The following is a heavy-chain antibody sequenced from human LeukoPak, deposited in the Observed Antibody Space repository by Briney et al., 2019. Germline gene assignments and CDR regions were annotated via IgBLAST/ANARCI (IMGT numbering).Heavy chain of an antibody. CDR1: GDSISSYY. J-gene: IGHJ4*02. CDR3: ARVVDNWNVEVFDY. CDR2: IYDSGNT. V-gene: IGHV4-59*01. D-gene: IGHD1-20*01. Sequence: KTSETLSLTCTVSGDSISSYYWSWIRQPPGKGLEWLGYIYDSGNTNYTPSLESRVTIPIHTSKNQFPLKLSSVTAADTAVYYCARVVDNWNVEVFDYWGQGTLVTVSS.